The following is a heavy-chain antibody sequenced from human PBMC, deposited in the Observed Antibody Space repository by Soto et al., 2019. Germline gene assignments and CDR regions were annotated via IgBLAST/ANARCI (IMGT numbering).Heavy chain of an antibody. CDR2: IYFSGST. CDR3: AGLWFGEFAFDI. CDR1: GGSISSYY. Sequence: PSETLSLTCTVSGGSISSYYWSWIRQPPGKGLECIGYIYFSGSTNYNPSLKSRFTISVDTSKNQFSLKLSSMTAADTAVYYCAGLWFGEFAFDIWGQGTMVTVSS. J-gene: IGHJ3*02. V-gene: IGHV4-59*01. D-gene: IGHD3-10*01.